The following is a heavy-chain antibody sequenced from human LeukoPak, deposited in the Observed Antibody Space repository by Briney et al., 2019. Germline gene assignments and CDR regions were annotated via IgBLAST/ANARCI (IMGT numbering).Heavy chain of an antibody. D-gene: IGHD2-2*01. CDR3: ARAPIVVVPAATDY. V-gene: IGHV3-30*02. CDR1: GLTFSSYG. CDR2: IRYDGSNK. Sequence: GGSLRLSCAASGLTFSSYGMHWVRQAPGKGLEWVAFIRYDGSNKYYADSVKGRFTISRDNSKNTLYLQMNSLRAEDTAVYYCARAPIVVVPAATDYWGQGTLVTVSS. J-gene: IGHJ4*02.